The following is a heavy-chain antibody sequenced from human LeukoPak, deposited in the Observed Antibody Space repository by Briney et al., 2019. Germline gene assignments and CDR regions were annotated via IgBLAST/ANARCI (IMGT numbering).Heavy chain of an antibody. Sequence: GESLRLSCAASGFNYSSYTMNWVRQAPGMGLEWLSYISASRGITYYADPVKGRFTISRDNAKNSVYLQMSSLRAEDTAVYYCAREVWGPEYWGQGTLVTVSS. D-gene: IGHD1-14*01. CDR2: ISASRGIT. V-gene: IGHV3-48*01. CDR3: AREVWGPEY. J-gene: IGHJ4*02. CDR1: GFNYSSYT.